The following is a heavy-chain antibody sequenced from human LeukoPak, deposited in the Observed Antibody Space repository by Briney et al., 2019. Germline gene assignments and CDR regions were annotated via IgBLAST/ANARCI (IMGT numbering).Heavy chain of an antibody. CDR1: GFTFSSYS. CDR3: AKDKGYNWSPDAFDI. Sequence: GGSLRLSCAASGFTFSSYSMSWVRQAPGKGLEWVSAISGSGGRTYYADSVKGRFTISRDNSKNTLYLQMNSLRVEDTAIYYCAKDKGYNWSPDAFDIWGRGTMVTVSS. CDR2: ISGSGGRT. D-gene: IGHD1-1*01. V-gene: IGHV3-23*01. J-gene: IGHJ3*02.